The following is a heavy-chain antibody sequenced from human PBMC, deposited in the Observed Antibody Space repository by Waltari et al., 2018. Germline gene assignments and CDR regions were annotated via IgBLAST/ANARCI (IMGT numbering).Heavy chain of an antibody. D-gene: IGHD6-13*01. V-gene: IGHV4-38-2*02. CDR2: IYHSGST. CDR3: ARTGGKSTNWYDENWFDP. Sequence: QVQLQESGPGLVKPSETLSLTCTVSGYSISSGYYWGWIRQPPEKGLEWIGSIYHSGSTYDNPSLKSRVTMSVDTSKNQCSLRLSSVTAADTAVYYCARTGGKSTNWYDENWFDPWGQGTLVTVSS. J-gene: IGHJ5*02. CDR1: GYSISSGYY.